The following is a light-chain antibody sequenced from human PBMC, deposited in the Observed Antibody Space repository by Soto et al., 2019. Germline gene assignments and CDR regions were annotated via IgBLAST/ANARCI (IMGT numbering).Light chain of an antibody. V-gene: IGLV2-14*01. J-gene: IGLJ1*01. CDR1: SSDIGGYES. CDR3: SSYASNTTPCL. CDR2: DVT. Sequence: QSALTQPASVSGSPGQSITISCTGTSSDIGGYESVSWYQQHPGKAPKLMIYDVTNRPSGVSDRFSGSKSGNTASLTISGLQAEYEADYYCSSYASNTTPCLFGTATKLTVL.